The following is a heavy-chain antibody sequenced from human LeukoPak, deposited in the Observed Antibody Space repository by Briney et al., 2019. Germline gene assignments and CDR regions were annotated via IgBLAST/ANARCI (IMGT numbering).Heavy chain of an antibody. CDR1: GFTFSDYS. J-gene: IGHJ4*02. D-gene: IGHD3-10*01. Sequence: GGSLRLSCAASGFTFSDYSMNWVRQAPGKGLEWVSYISSSSSTVYYADSVKGRFTISRDNAKNSLYLQMNGLRDEDTAVYYCARDQSDYYGSGSYSEGSYWGQGTLVTVSS. V-gene: IGHV3-48*02. CDR3: ARDQSDYYGSGSYSEGSY. CDR2: ISSSSSTV.